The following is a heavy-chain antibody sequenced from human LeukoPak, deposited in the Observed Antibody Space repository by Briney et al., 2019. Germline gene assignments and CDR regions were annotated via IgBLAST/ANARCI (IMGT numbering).Heavy chain of an antibody. J-gene: IGHJ3*02. V-gene: IGHV3-21*01. D-gene: IGHD4-17*01. CDR3: ARPTTVTTISADAFDI. Sequence: GGSLRLSCAASGFTSSDYTMNWVRQAPGKGLEWVSSISSDGTYKYYADSVKGRFTISRDNAQNSLYLEMNSLRAEDSSVYYCARPTTVTTISADAFDIWGQGTMVTVSS. CDR1: GFTSSDYT. CDR2: ISSDGTYK.